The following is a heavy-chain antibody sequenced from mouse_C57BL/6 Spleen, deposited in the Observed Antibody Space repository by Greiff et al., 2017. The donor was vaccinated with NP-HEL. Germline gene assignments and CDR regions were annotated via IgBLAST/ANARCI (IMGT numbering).Heavy chain of an antibody. CDR2: IWGDGST. V-gene: IGHV2-3*01. D-gene: IGHD2-2*01. J-gene: IGHJ1*03. Sequence: VKLVESGPGLVAPSQSLSITCTVSGFSLTSYGVSWVRQPPGKGLEWLGVIWGDGSTNYHSALISRLSISKDNSKSQVFLKLNSLQTDDTATYYCAKPTVGVTTNSWYFDVWGTGTTVTVSS. CDR3: AKPTVGVTTNSWYFDV. CDR1: GFSLTSYG.